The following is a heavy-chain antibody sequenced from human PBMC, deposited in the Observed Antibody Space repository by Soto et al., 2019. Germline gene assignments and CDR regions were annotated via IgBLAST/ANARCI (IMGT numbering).Heavy chain of an antibody. D-gene: IGHD3-9*01. CDR3: ARDRPYYDLLTGTAILYYYGMDV. CDR2: INPDSGGT. Sequence: ASVKVSCKASGYTFTGYYIHWVRQAPGQGLGWMGWINPDSGGTNYAQKFQGWVTMTRDTSISTVYMELSRLRSDDTAVYYCARDRPYYDLLTGTAILYYYGMDVWGQGTTVTVSS. CDR1: GYTFTGYY. J-gene: IGHJ6*02. V-gene: IGHV1-2*04.